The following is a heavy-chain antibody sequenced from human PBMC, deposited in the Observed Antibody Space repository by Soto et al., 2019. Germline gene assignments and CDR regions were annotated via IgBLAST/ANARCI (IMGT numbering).Heavy chain of an antibody. Sequence: GGSLRLSCVTSAFSLTSCSMSWVRQTPGKGLEWVSALSRSGGATYYADSVKGRFTISRDTSTNTLYLQMSNLRAEDTAIYYCAKGEMATIRNSFGRRGKGTLVTVSP. J-gene: IGHJ5*02. D-gene: IGHD5-12*01. CDR1: AFSLTSCS. V-gene: IGHV3-23*01. CDR3: AKGEMATIRNSFGR. CDR2: LSRSGGAT.